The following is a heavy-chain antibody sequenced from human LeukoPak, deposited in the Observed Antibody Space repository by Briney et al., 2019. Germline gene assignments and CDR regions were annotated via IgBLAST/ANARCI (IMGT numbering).Heavy chain of an antibody. CDR1: GGTFSSYA. D-gene: IGHD2-21*02. Sequence: SVKVSCKASGGTFSSYAISWVRQAPGQGLEWMGRSIPILGIANYAQKFQGRVTITADKSTSTAYMELSSLRSEDTAVYYCARDRAYCGGDCYSNWFDPWGQGTLVTVSS. CDR2: SIPILGIA. CDR3: ARDRAYCGGDCYSNWFDP. J-gene: IGHJ5*02. V-gene: IGHV1-69*04.